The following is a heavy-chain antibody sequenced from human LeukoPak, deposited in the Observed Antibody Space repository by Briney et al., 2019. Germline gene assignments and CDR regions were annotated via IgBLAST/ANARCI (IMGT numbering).Heavy chain of an antibody. CDR3: ARDRWDSSGWLDY. CDR2: IYSGGST. CDR1: GFTVSSNY. V-gene: IGHV3-53*01. D-gene: IGHD6-19*01. J-gene: IGHJ4*02. Sequence: GGSLRLSRAASGFTVSSNYMSWVRQAPGKGLEWVSVIYSGGSTYYADSVKGRFTISRDNSKNTLYLQMNSLRAEDTAVYYCARDRWDSSGWLDYWGQGTLVTVSS.